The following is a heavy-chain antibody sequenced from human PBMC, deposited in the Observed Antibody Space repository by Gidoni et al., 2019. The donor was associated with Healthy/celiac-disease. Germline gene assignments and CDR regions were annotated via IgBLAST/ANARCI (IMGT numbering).Heavy chain of an antibody. V-gene: IGHV1-69*06. CDR2: IIPILGTA. CDR1: GGIFSSYA. Sequence: QVQLVQSGAEVKKPGSSVKVSCKASGGIFSSYAISWVRQAPGQGLEWMGGIIPILGTANYAQRFQGRVTITADKSTSTAYMELSSLRSEDTAVYYCARAPAARVPRYGMDVWGQGTTVTVSS. CDR3: ARAPAARVPRYGMDV. J-gene: IGHJ6*02. D-gene: IGHD2-2*01.